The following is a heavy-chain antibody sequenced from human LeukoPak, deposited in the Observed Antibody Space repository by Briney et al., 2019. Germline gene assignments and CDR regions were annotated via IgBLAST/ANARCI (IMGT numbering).Heavy chain of an antibody. V-gene: IGHV4-38-2*02. CDR3: ARDWEGGYVLTLMDV. Sequence: SETLSLTCTVSGYSISSGYYWGWIRQPPGKGLEWIGSIYHSGSTYYNPSLKSRVTISVDTSKNQFSLKLSSVTAADTAVYYCARDWEGGYVLTLMDVWGKGTTVTVSS. D-gene: IGHD5-12*01. J-gene: IGHJ6*03. CDR2: IYHSGST. CDR1: GYSISSGYY.